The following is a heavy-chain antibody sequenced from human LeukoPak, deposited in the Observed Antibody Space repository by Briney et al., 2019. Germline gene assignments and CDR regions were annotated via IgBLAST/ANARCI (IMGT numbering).Heavy chain of an antibody. V-gene: IGHV3-48*03. CDR1: GFTFSSYE. CDR3: ARDRSGWYYFDY. Sequence: GGSLRLSCAASGFTFSSYEMNWVRQAPGKGLEWVSYISSSGSTIYYADSVKGRFTISRDNAKNSLYPQMNSLRAEDTAVYYCARDRSGWYYFDYWGQGTLVTVSS. CDR2: ISSSGSTI. J-gene: IGHJ4*02. D-gene: IGHD6-19*01.